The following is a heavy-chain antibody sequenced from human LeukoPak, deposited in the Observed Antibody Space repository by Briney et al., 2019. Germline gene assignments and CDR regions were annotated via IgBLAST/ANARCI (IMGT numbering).Heavy chain of an antibody. D-gene: IGHD5-24*01. CDR1: GGSIITNDYW. CDR2: IDHAGTT. Sequence: SETLFLTCVVSGGSIITNDYWWGWIRQPPGKGLEWIGTIDHAGTTFYNVSLKSRVTISVDTPNNQFSLRLNSVGAADTAVYYCARRRDGYNQLYGWGQGTTVTVS. CDR3: ARRRDGYNQLYG. V-gene: IGHV4-39*01. J-gene: IGHJ6*02.